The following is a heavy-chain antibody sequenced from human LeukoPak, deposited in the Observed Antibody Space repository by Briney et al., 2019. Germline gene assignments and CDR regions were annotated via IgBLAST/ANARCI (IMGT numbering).Heavy chain of an antibody. CDR1: GFSFEAYG. V-gene: IGHV3-9*01. D-gene: IGHD1-1*01. J-gene: IGHJ4*02. CDR3: TRVTSWRTGFDY. CDR2: ITWNSDGM. Sequence: PGGSLRLSCAASGFSFEAYGMYWVRQAPGKGLEWVSGITWNSDGMAYADSVKGRFTISRDNAKNCLYLQMNSLTVEDTALYYCTRVTSWRTGFDYWGQGTLVTVSS.